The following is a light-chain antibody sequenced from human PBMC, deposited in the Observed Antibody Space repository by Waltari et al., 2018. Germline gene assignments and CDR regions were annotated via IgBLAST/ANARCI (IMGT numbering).Light chain of an antibody. CDR1: SRDIGRFSL. CDR2: EVS. V-gene: IGLV2-23*02. J-gene: IGLJ2*01. Sequence: QSALTQPASVSGSPGPSITISCRGTSRDIGRFSLVSWYQQHPGKAPKLIIHEVSERPSGVSDRFSGSKSGNTASLTISGLQTEDEATFYCCSYAGANLVIFGGGTRVTVL. CDR3: CSYAGANLVI.